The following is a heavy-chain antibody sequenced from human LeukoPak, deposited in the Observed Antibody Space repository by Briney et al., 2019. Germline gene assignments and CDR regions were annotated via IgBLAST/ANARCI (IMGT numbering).Heavy chain of an antibody. CDR2: INHSGST. CDR3: ASEYSSSSGGHAFDI. J-gene: IGHJ3*02. D-gene: IGHD6-6*01. Sequence: SETLSLTCAVYGGSFSGYYWSWIRQPPGKGLEWIGEINHSGSTNYNPSLKSRVTISVDTSKNQFSLKLSSVTAADTAVYYCASEYSSSSGGHAFDIWGQGTVVTVSS. CDR1: GGSFSGYY. V-gene: IGHV4-34*01.